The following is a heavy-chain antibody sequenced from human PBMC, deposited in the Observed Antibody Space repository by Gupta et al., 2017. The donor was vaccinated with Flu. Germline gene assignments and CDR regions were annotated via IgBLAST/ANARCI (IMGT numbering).Heavy chain of an antibody. CDR1: GGSISSGSYY. CDR2: IYTSGST. V-gene: IGHV4-61*02. J-gene: IGHJ5*02. D-gene: IGHD3-3*01. Sequence: QVQLQESGPGLVKPSQTLSLTCTVSGGSISSGSYYWSWIRQPAGKGLEWIGRIYTSGSTNYNPSLKSRVTISVDTSKNQFSLKLSSVTAADTAVYYCARSIGYDLWSGPNNWFDPWGQGTLVTVAS. CDR3: ARSIGYDLWSGPNNWFDP.